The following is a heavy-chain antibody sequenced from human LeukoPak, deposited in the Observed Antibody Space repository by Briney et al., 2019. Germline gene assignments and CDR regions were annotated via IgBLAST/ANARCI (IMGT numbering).Heavy chain of an antibody. Sequence: GASVKVSCKASGYTFTSYYMHWVRQAPGQGLEWMGIINPSGGSTSYAQKFQGRVTMTRDTSTSTVYMELSSLRSEDTAVYYCASRTVNSGSLLPFDYWGQGTLVTVSS. D-gene: IGHD1-26*01. V-gene: IGHV1-46*01. CDR2: INPSGGST. CDR3: ASRTVNSGSLLPFDY. J-gene: IGHJ4*02. CDR1: GYTFTSYY.